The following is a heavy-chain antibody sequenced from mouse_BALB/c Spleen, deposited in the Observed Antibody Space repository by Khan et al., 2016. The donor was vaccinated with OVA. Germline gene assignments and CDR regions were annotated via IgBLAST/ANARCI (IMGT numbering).Heavy chain of an antibody. J-gene: IGHJ4*01. CDR3: AKNSGYYDYCAMDY. Sequence: VQLQEPGPSLVQPSQSLSITCTVSGFSLTSYGVHWVRQSPGKGLEWPGGLWRGGSTDYNAAFMSRLSITKDNSKSQVCIKMNTLQADGTAIYYCAKNSGYYDYCAMDYWGQGTSVTVSS. V-gene: IGHV2-5-1*01. CDR1: GFSLTSYG. CDR2: LWRGGST. D-gene: IGHD2-3*01.